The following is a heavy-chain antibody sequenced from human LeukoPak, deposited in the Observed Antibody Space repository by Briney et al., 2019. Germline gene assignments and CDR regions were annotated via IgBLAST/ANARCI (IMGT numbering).Heavy chain of an antibody. CDR1: GDSVSSNSAT. V-gene: IGHV6-1*01. D-gene: IGHD3-16*01. J-gene: IGHJ4*02. Sequence: SQTLSLTCAISGDSVSSNSATWDWIRQSPSRGLEWLGRTYYRSKWYNDYAVSVKSRVTINPDTSKNQFSLQLSSVTPEDTAVYYCAREGSDGYLFDYWGQGSLVIVSS. CDR3: AREGSDGYLFDY. CDR2: TYYRSKWYN.